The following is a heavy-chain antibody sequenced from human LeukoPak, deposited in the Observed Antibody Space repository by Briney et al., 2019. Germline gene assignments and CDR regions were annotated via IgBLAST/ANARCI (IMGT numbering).Heavy chain of an antibody. CDR3: ARVHSGYDWVFDY. CDR1: GGSISSYY. CDR2: IYYRGST. D-gene: IGHD5-12*01. V-gene: IGHV4-59*01. J-gene: IGHJ4*02. Sequence: SETLSLTCTVSGGSISSYYWSWIRQPPGKGLEWIGYIYYRGSTNYNPSLKSRVTISVDTSKNQFSLKLSSVTAADTAVYYCARVHSGYDWVFDYWGQGTLVTVSS.